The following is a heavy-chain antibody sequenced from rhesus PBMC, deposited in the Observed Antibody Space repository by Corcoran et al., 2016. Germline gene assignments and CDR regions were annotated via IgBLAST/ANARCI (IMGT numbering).Heavy chain of an antibody. J-gene: IGHJ4*01. CDR2: ITGRKVST. CDR1: GGSISNNNW. V-gene: IGHV4-65*01. Sequence: QMQLQESGPGLVKPSETLSLTCAVSGGSISNNNWWTWIRQPPGKGLEWIGDITGRKVSTPASPSSKSRVTISKDTSKNQFSLKLSSVTAAETAVYYCATPTGGSPYYYFDYWGPGVLVTVSS. D-gene: IGHD1-44*02. CDR3: ATPTGGSPYYYFDY.